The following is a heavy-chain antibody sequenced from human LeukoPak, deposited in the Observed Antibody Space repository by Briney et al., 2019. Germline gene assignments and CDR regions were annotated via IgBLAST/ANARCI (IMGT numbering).Heavy chain of an antibody. D-gene: IGHD6-13*01. CDR3: ATTIAAAGNEFDY. Sequence: GGPLRLLCAPCGLTFSSYSLNWPPQSPGKAVECLSSISNGSSNIYYADSVKGRFTISRDNAKNSLYLQMNSLRAEDTAVYHCATTIAAAGNEFDYWGQGTLVTVSS. CDR1: GLTFSSYS. V-gene: IGHV3-21*01. J-gene: IGHJ4*02. CDR2: ISNGSSNI.